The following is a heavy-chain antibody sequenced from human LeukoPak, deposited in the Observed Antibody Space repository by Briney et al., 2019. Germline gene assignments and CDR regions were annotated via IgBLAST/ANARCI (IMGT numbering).Heavy chain of an antibody. J-gene: IGHJ3*02. D-gene: IGHD2-15*01. CDR1: GFTVSSNY. Sequence: GGSLRLSCAASGFTVSSNYMSWVRQAPGKGLEWVSVIYSGGSTYYADSVKGRFTISRDNSENTLYLQMNSLRAEDTAVYYCARRSGNGAFDIWGQGTMVTVSS. CDR3: ARRSGNGAFDI. V-gene: IGHV3-66*01. CDR2: IYSGGST.